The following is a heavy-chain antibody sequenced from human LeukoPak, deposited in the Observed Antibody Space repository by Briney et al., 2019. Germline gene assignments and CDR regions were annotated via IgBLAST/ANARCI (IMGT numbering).Heavy chain of an antibody. Sequence: PGRSLRLSCAASGFTFSSYAMSWVRQAPGKGLEWVSAISGSGGTTHYADAVRGRFTISEDNSKNTRSRQMNSRRAEDTAVYYCAKDGYYESSGYSYFDYWGQGRLVTVSS. J-gene: IGHJ4*02. CDR2: ISGSGGTT. CDR1: GFTFSSYA. V-gene: IGHV3-23*01. CDR3: AKDGYYESSGYSYFDY. D-gene: IGHD3-22*01.